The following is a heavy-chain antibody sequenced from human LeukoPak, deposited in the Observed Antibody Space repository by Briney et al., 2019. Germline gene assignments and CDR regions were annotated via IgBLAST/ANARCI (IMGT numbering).Heavy chain of an antibody. CDR2: IGGSGGST. Sequence: GGSLRLSCAASGFAFSSYAMNWVRQAPGKGLEWVSSIGGSGGSTNYADSVKGRFTISRDNSKNTLYLQMNSLRAEDTAVYYCAKSMRNYYDSSGYYSVAFDIWGQGTMVTVSS. CDR1: GFAFSSYA. V-gene: IGHV3-23*01. D-gene: IGHD3-22*01. J-gene: IGHJ3*02. CDR3: AKSMRNYYDSSGYYSVAFDI.